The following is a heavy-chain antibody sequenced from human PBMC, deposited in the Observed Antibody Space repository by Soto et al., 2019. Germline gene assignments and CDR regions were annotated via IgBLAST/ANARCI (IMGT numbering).Heavy chain of an antibody. CDR3: ARAHYDILTGYSLNWFDP. CDR1: GCTFTSYG. CDR2: INAGNGNT. Sequence: ASVKTSCKASGCTFTSYGISWVRQAPGQGLEWMGWINAGNGNTKYSQKFQGRVTITRDTSASTAYMELSSLRSEDTAVYYCARAHYDILTGYSLNWFDPWGQGTLVTVSS. J-gene: IGHJ5*02. D-gene: IGHD3-9*01. V-gene: IGHV1-3*01.